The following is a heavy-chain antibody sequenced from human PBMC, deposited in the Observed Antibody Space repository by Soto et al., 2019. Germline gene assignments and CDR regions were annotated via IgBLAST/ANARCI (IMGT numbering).Heavy chain of an antibody. V-gene: IGHV4-34*01. D-gene: IGHD6-6*01. CDR1: GGSFSGYY. J-gene: IGHJ4*02. CDR2: INHSGST. CDR3: ARNRPSIAARAYYFDY. Sequence: SETLSLTCAVYGGSFSGYYWGWIRQPPGKGLEWIGEINHSGSTNYNPSLKSRVTISVDTSKNQFSLKLSSVTAADTAVYYCARNRPSIAARAYYFDYWGQGTLVTVSS.